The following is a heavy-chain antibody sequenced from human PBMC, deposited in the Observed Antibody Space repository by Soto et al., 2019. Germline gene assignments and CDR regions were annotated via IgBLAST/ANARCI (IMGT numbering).Heavy chain of an antibody. CDR3: ARDLVVVAAGVYYYYMDV. V-gene: IGHV3-64*01. CDR2: ISSNGGST. Sequence: GGSLRLSCAASGFTFGSYAMHWVRQAPGKGLEYVSAISSNGGSTYYANSVKGRFTISRDNSKNTLYLQMGSLRAEDMAVYYCARDLVVVAAGVYYYYMDVWGKGTTVTVSS. D-gene: IGHD2-15*01. J-gene: IGHJ6*03. CDR1: GFTFGSYA.